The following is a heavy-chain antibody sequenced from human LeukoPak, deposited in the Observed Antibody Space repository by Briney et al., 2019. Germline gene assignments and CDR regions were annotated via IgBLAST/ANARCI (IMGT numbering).Heavy chain of an antibody. D-gene: IGHD3-10*01. CDR3: ARRVDGSGRYRGYYYYYMDV. CDR2: ISWNSGHR. Sequence: QPGGSLRLSCAASGFTFDDYAMHWVRQAPGKGLEWVSGISWNSGHRGYADSVRGRFTISRDNAKNSLYLQMNSLRAEDTALYYCARRVDGSGRYRGYYYYYMDVWGKGTTVTISS. J-gene: IGHJ6*03. CDR1: GFTFDDYA. V-gene: IGHV3-9*01.